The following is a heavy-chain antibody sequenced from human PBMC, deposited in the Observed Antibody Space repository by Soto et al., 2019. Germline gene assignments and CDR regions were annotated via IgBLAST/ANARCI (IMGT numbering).Heavy chain of an antibody. D-gene: IGHD2-8*01. V-gene: IGHV4-39*01. CDR2: IYYSGST. CDR1: GGSISSSSYY. J-gene: IGHJ4*02. CDR3: ALAYKDCTNGVCYGYLFDY. Sequence: PSETLSLTCTVSGGSISSSSYYWGWIRQPPGKGLEWIGSIYYSGSTYYNPSLKNRVTISVDTSKNQISLKLGSVTAEDTAVYNCALAYKDCTNGVCYGYLFDYWGQGTLVTVSS.